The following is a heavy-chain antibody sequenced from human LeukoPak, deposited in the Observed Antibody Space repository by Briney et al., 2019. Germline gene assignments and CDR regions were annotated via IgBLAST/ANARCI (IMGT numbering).Heavy chain of an antibody. CDR2: IYYSGST. D-gene: IGHD2-15*01. J-gene: IGHJ4*02. V-gene: IGHV4-39*01. CDR3: ARPRSARGYYFDY. Sequence: SETLSLTCTVSGGSISSSSYYWGWIRQPPGKGLEWIGSIYYSGSTYYNPSLKSRVTISVDTSKNQFSLKLSSVTAADTAVYYCARPRSARGYYFDYWGQGTLVTVSS. CDR1: GGSISSSSYY.